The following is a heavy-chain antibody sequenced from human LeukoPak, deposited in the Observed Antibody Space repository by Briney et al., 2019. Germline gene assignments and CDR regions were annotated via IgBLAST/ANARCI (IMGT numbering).Heavy chain of an antibody. Sequence: PSETLSLTCRAYGDSSSSYYWSWIRQPPGKELEWIAYIYSSGTTNYNPSLKSRVTISVDTSKNQISLKLSSVTAADTAVYYCASGYGIGWSIYWGQGTLVTVSS. CDR3: ASGYGIGWSIY. D-gene: IGHD6-19*01. V-gene: IGHV4-59*01. CDR1: GDSSSSYY. J-gene: IGHJ4*02. CDR2: IYSSGTT.